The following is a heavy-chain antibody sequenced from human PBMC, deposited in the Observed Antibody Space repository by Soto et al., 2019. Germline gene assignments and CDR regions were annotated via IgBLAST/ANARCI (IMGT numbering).Heavy chain of an antibody. CDR2: ISGSGGST. CDR3: AKWAEYGDFSLYYYGMDV. J-gene: IGHJ6*02. D-gene: IGHD4-17*01. CDR1: GFTFSSYA. Sequence: GGSLRLSCAASGFTFSSYAMSWVRQAPGKGLEWVSAISGSGGSTYYADSVKGRFTISRDNSKNTLYLQMNSLRAEDTAVYYCAKWAEYGDFSLYYYGMDVWGQGTTVTVSS. V-gene: IGHV3-23*01.